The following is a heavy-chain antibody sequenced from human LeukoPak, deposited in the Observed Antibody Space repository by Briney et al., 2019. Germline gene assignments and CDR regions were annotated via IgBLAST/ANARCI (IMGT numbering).Heavy chain of an antibody. D-gene: IGHD3-9*01. Sequence: SETLSLTCTVSGGSISSNYWSWIRQPPGKGLEWIGYIYYSGSTNYNPSLKSRVTISVDTSKNQFSLKLSSVTAADTAVYYCAREKVPRRNYDILTSYVYYGMDVWGQGTTVTVSS. V-gene: IGHV4-59*01. CDR3: AREKVPRRNYDILTSYVYYGMDV. J-gene: IGHJ6*02. CDR2: IYYSGST. CDR1: GGSISSNY.